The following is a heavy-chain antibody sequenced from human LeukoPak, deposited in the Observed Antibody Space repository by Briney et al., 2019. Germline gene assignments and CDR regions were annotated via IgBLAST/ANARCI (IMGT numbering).Heavy chain of an antibody. D-gene: IGHD5-18*01. J-gene: IGHJ4*02. CDR1: GFTFSNAC. V-gene: IGHV3-15*01. Sequence: GGSLRLPCAASGFTFSNACMSWVHQAPGKGLEWVGHIKGKTDGGTTDYAAPVQGRFTISRDDSKNTLFLQMNSLKTEDTAVYYCTTGTWIQLWLADYWGQGTLVTVSS. CDR3: TTGTWIQLWLADY. CDR2: IKGKTDGGTT.